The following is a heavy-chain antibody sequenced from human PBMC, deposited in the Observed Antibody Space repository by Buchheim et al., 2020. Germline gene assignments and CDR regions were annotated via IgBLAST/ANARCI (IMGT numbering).Heavy chain of an antibody. Sequence: QVQLVESGGGLVKPGGSLRLSCAASGFTFSDYYMSWIRQAPGKGLEWVSYISSSSSYTNYADSVKGRFTISRDNAKHSLYLQMNSLRAEDTAVYYCARDRYCSSTSCYPSGMDVWGQGTT. V-gene: IGHV3-11*06. D-gene: IGHD2-2*01. CDR3: ARDRYCSSTSCYPSGMDV. CDR1: GFTFSDYY. CDR2: ISSSSSYT. J-gene: IGHJ6*02.